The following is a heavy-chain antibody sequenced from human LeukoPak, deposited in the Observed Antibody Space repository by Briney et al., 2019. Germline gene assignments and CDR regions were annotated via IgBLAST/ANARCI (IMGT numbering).Heavy chain of an antibody. J-gene: IGHJ4*02. CDR1: GYTFTSYW. CDR2: INPDGGST. V-gene: IGHV1-46*01. CDR3: ARAPRNSSTMLDY. D-gene: IGHD6-13*01. Sequence: GASVKVPCKASGYTFTSYWIQWVRQAPGQGLEWMGLINPDGGSTAYAHRFQGRVTMTRDTSTSTVYMDFSSLRSEDTALYYCARAPRNSSTMLDYWGQGTLVTVSS.